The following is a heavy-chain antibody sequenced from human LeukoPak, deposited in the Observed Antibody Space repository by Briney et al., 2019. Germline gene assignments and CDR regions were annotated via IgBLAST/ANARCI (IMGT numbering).Heavy chain of an antibody. J-gene: IGHJ5*02. CDR3: ARGLYSFSTFTLDP. CDR1: GYSFSNYW. CDR2: INSDGSRT. V-gene: IGHV3-74*01. D-gene: IGHD2-2*01. Sequence: GGSLRLSCAASGYSFSNYWMHWVRQAPGKGLVWVSRINSDGSRTNYADSVKGRFTTSRDNAKNTLFLEMNSLGAEDSAVYYCARGLYSFSTFTLDPRGQGTLVTVSS.